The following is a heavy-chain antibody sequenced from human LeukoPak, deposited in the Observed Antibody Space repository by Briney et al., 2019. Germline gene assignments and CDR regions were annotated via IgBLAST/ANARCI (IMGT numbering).Heavy chain of an antibody. CDR3: ARGGHYDILTGYEAFDI. CDR1: GGSISSYY. V-gene: IGHV4-59*08. J-gene: IGHJ3*02. Sequence: SETLSLTCTVSGGSISSYYWSWTRQPPGKGLEWIGYIYYSGSTYYNPSLKSRVTISVDTSKNQFSLKLSSVTAADTAVYYCARGGHYDILTGYEAFDIWGQGTMVTVSS. CDR2: IYYSGST. D-gene: IGHD3-9*01.